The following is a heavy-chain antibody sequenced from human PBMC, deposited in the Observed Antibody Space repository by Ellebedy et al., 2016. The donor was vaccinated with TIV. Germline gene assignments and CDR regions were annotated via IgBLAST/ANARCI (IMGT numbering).Heavy chain of an antibody. Sequence: ASVKVSXXASGYTFTPSGITWVRQAPGQGLEWMGWISTNSAKTIYAQNLQGRVTMTTDTSTSTAYMELRSLRSDDTAVYYCAKCSMWYGVVRDWGQGTLVTVSS. CDR2: ISTNSAKT. D-gene: IGHD3-3*01. CDR3: AKCSMWYGVVRD. V-gene: IGHV1-18*01. CDR1: GYTFTPSG. J-gene: IGHJ4*02.